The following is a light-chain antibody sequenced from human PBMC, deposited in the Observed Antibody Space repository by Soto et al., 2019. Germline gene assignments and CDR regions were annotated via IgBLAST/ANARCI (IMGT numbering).Light chain of an antibody. CDR2: GVS. Sequence: DIQMPQSPSSLSASVGDRVTITCRASQAINNYLAWYQQKPGQVPKVLIYGVSTLQSGVPSRFSGSGSGTDFTLTISSLQPEDAATYYCQKYNSGLETFGPGTKVEIK. CDR1: QAINNY. J-gene: IGKJ3*01. V-gene: IGKV1-27*01. CDR3: QKYNSGLET.